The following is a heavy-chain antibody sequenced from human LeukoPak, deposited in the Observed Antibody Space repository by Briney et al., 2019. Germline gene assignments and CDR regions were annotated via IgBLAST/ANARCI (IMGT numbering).Heavy chain of an antibody. D-gene: IGHD3-10*01. V-gene: IGHV3-23*01. CDR2: ISGSGGST. J-gene: IGHJ5*02. CDR3: AKIITMVRGVTPSEFDP. Sequence: PGGSLRLSCAASGFTFSSYAMSWVRQAPGKGLEWVSAISGSGGSTYYADSVKGRFTISRDNPKNTLYLQMNSLRAEDTAVYYCAKIITMVRGVTPSEFDPWGQGTLVTVSS. CDR1: GFTFSSYA.